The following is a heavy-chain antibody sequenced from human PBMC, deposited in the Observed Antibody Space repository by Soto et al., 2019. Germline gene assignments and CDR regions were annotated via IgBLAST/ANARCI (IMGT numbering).Heavy chain of an antibody. Sequence: QVQLVQSGAEVKKPGASVKVSCKVSGYTLTELSMHWVRQAPGKGLEWMGGFEPEDGETIYAQKFQGRVTMTEDTSTDTADMELSSLRSEDTAVYYCATKGRWYVGYYYYGMDVWGQGTTVTVSS. CDR2: FEPEDGET. J-gene: IGHJ6*02. V-gene: IGHV1-24*01. CDR1: GYTLTELS. CDR3: ATKGRWYVGYYYYGMDV. D-gene: IGHD6-13*01.